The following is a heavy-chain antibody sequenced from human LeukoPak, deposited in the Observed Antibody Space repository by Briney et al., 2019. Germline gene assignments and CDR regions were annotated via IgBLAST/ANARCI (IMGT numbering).Heavy chain of an antibody. D-gene: IGHD3-9*01. Sequence: PGGSLRLSCAASGFTFSNYWMHWVRQAPGKGLVWVSRINSDGINTSYADSVKGRFTISRDNAKNTLYLQMTSLRVEDSAVYYCAKDHDTLTGSLRGSRDRGGQGTLVTVSS. CDR3: AKDHDTLTGSLRGSRDR. CDR2: INSDGINT. J-gene: IGHJ5*02. V-gene: IGHV3-74*01. CDR1: GFTFSNYW.